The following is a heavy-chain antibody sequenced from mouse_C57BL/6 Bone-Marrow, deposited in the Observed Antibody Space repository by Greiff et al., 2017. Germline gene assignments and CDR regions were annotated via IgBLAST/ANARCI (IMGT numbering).Heavy chain of an antibody. V-gene: IGHV1-19*01. Sequence: EVQLQQSGPVLVKPGASVKMSCKASGYTFTDYYMNWVKQSHGKSLEWIGVINPYNGGTSYNQKFKGKATLTVDKSSSTAYMELNSLTSEDSAVYYCAREDDYTWFAYWGQGTLVTVSA. D-gene: IGHD2-4*01. J-gene: IGHJ3*01. CDR1: GYTFTDYY. CDR3: AREDDYTWFAY. CDR2: INPYNGGT.